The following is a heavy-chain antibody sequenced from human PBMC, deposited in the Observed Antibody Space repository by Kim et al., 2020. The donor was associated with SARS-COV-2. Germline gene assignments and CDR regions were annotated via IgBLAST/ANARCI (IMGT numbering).Heavy chain of an antibody. J-gene: IGHJ5*02. Sequence: SETLSLTCTVSGGSISSSSYYWGWIRQPPGKGLEWIGSIYYSGSTYNNLSLKSRVTISVDTSKNQFSLKLSSVTAADTAVYYCARLGYCSSTSCYRGYNWFDPWGQGTLVTVSS. D-gene: IGHD2-2*01. CDR1: GGSISSSSYY. V-gene: IGHV4-39*01. CDR2: IYYSGST. CDR3: ARLGYCSSTSCYRGYNWFDP.